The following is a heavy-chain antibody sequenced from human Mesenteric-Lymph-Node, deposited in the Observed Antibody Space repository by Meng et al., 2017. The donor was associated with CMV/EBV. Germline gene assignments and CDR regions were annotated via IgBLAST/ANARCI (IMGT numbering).Heavy chain of an antibody. Sequence: SETLSLTCAVYGGSLNGYYWNWMRQPPGKGLEWIGEINHGGSTNYNPSLKSRVTISIDTSENQFSLRLSSVTAADTAVYYCARGYCDTTSCLFYFHYWGQGTLVTVSS. CDR3: ARGYCDTTSCLFYFHY. CDR2: INHGGST. J-gene: IGHJ4*02. D-gene: IGHD2-2*01. CDR1: GGSLNGYY. V-gene: IGHV4-34*01.